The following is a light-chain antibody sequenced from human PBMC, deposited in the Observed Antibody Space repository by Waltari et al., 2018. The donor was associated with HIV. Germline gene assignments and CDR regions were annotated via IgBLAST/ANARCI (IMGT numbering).Light chain of an antibody. CDR3: SSHAGSKVV. CDR2: DVI. CDR1: SRDVGGYNY. Sequence: QSALTQPPSASGSPGQSFTLSCTGPSRDVGGYNYVSGHQQHPGKAPKLMIYDVIKRPSGVPDRFSGSKSGNTASLTVSGLQPEDEADYYCSSHAGSKVVFGGGTRLTVL. V-gene: IGLV2-8*01. J-gene: IGLJ2*01.